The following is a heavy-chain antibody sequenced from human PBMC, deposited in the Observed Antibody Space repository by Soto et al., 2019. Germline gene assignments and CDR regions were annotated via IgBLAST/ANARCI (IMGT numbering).Heavy chain of an antibody. CDR3: ARHFVAVVIKGWGY. CDR2: TYYNGNA. V-gene: IGHV4-39*01. J-gene: IGHJ4*02. CDR1: GGSIDRSNYY. Sequence: HLQLQESGPGLVKPSETLSLTCTVSGGSIDRSNYYWDWIRQPPGKGLEWIGTTYYNGNAYYNPSLKSRVTMSVDTSKNQFSLKLISVTAADTAVYYCARHFVAVVIKGWGYWGQGTLVTVSS. D-gene: IGHD3-22*01.